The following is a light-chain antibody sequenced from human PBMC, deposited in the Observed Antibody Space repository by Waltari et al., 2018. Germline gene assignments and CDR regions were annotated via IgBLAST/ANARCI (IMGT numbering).Light chain of an antibody. Sequence: SYELTQPPSVSVSPGQTARIPCSGDALPKQYASWSPQKRGQAPVLVIYKDSERPSGIPERFSGSSSGTTVTLTISGVQAEDEADYYCQSADSSGTYPVFGGGTKLTVL. V-gene: IGLV3-25*03. CDR1: ALPKQY. J-gene: IGLJ2*01. CDR3: QSADSSGTYPV. CDR2: KDS.